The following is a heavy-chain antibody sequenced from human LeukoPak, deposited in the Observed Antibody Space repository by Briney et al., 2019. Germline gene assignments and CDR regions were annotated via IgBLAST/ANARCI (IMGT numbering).Heavy chain of an antibody. V-gene: IGHV4-4*02. CDR2: IHNNGDI. J-gene: IGHJ4*02. Sequence: PGGSLRLSCAASGFTFAGYAMSWVRQSPGKGLEWIGEIHNNGDINYNPSLQSRVTMSMDNSKNQFSLMLSSVTAADTAVYYCATYYDILTAYTFDYWGQGTLVTVSS. D-gene: IGHD3-9*01. CDR1: GFTFAGYA. CDR3: ATYYDILTAYTFDY.